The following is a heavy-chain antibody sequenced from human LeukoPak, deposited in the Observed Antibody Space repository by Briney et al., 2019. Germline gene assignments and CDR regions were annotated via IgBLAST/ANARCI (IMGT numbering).Heavy chain of an antibody. D-gene: IGHD2-2*02. Sequence: PSETLSLTCTVSGYSISSGYYWGWIRQPPGKGLEWIGSIYHSGSTYYNPSLKSRVTISVDTSKNQFSLKLSSVTAADTAVYYCAMGVIVVVPAAIKDDYWGQGTLVTASS. J-gene: IGHJ4*02. CDR1: GYSISSGYY. CDR3: AMGVIVVVPAAIKDDY. CDR2: IYHSGST. V-gene: IGHV4-38-2*02.